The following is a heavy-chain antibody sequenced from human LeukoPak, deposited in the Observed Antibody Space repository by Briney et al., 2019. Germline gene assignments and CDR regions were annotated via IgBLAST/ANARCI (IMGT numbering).Heavy chain of an antibody. CDR3: ARAPVRGAVAGVDY. J-gene: IGHJ4*02. CDR1: GFTFSSYP. Sequence: GGSLRLSCAASGFTFSSYPMHWVRQAPGKGLEWVAVISYDGRNIHYADSVKGRFSISRDTSKNTLYVQMNSLRAEDTAVYYCARAPVRGAVAGVDYWGQGTLVTVSS. D-gene: IGHD6-19*01. V-gene: IGHV3-30*04. CDR2: ISYDGRNI.